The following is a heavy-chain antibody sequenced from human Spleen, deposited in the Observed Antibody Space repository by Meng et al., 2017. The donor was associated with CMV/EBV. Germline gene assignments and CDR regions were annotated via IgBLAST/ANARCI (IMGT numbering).Heavy chain of an antibody. J-gene: IGHJ6*02. V-gene: IGHV3-23*01. CDR1: GFTFSSYA. Sequence: GESLKISCAASGFTFSSYAMNWVRQAPGKGLEWVSAISGSGGNTYYADSVKGRFTISRDNSKNTLYLQMFSLRGEETAIYFCAKDRRGDYYNHHHGMDVWGQGTTVTVSS. CDR3: AKDRRGDYYNHHHGMDV. CDR2: ISGSGGNT. D-gene: IGHD4-17*01.